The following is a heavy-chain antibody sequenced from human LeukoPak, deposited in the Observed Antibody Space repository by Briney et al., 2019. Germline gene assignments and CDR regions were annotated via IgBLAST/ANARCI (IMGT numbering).Heavy chain of an antibody. Sequence: GRSLRLSCAASGFTFSSYAMHWVRQAPGKGLEWVAVISYDGSNKYYADSVKGRFTISRDNSKNTLYLQMNSLRAEDTALYYCAKGDTAAITEIDYWGQGTLVTVSS. CDR2: ISYDGSNK. V-gene: IGHV3-30-3*01. CDR1: GFTFSSYA. D-gene: IGHD2-2*02. CDR3: AKGDTAAITEIDY. J-gene: IGHJ4*02.